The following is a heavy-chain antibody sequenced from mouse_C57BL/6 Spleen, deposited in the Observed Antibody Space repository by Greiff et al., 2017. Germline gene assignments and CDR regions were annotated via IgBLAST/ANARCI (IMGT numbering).Heavy chain of an antibody. J-gene: IGHJ1*03. CDR1: GFSLTSDG. CDR2: IWSDGST. V-gene: IGHV2-6-1*01. CDR3: ARHGHYGSSYLHWYFDV. D-gene: IGHD1-1*01. Sequence: VKLVESGPGLVAPSQSLSITCTVSGFSLTSDGVHWVRQPPGKGLEWLVVIWSDGSTTSNSAPKSKLSISKDNTKSQVFLKMNSLQTDDTAMYYCARHGHYGSSYLHWYFDVWGTGTTVTVSS.